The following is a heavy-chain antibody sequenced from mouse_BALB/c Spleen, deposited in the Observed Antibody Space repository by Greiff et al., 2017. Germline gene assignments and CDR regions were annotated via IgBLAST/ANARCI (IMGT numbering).Heavy chain of an antibody. V-gene: IGHV2-2*02. CDR3: YKDRDDYSPRV. J-gene: IGHJ1*01. CDR1: GFTFTSYG. D-gene: IGHD2-4*01. Sequence: QVKLKQSGPGLVQPSQTLSLSCTASGFTFTSYGVHWVRQSPGKGLEWLAAIWSGGSTYYNAACISRLSSSKDNSKNHVFFKMISLQANDTAIYYCYKDRDDYSPRVWGAGTTVTVSS. CDR2: IWSGGST.